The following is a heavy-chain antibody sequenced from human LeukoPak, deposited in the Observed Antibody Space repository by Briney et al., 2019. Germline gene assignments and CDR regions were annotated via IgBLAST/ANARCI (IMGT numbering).Heavy chain of an antibody. CDR1: GGSCSSYY. V-gene: IGHV4-59*08. D-gene: IGHD1/OR15-1a*01. CDR3: ARHGNNCLDY. CDR2: IYYSGST. J-gene: IGHJ4*02. Sequence: SSETLSLTCTVSGGSCSSYYWSWIRQPPGKGLEWIGYIYYSGSTNYNPSLKSRVPISVDTSKNQFSFKLNSVTAADTAVYYCARHGNNCLDYWGQGTLVSVSS.